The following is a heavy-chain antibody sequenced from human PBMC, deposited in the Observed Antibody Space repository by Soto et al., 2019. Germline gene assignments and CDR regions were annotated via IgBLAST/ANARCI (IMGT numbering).Heavy chain of an antibody. J-gene: IGHJ4*02. D-gene: IGHD3-3*01. V-gene: IGHV2-5*01. Sequence: QITLKESGPTLVKPTQTLTLTCTFSGFSLSTGGVGVGWIRQPPGKALEWLALIYWNDDTRYSPSLKSRLTITKDTPKNHVVLTMITMDPVDTATYYCARYYDFWSGYPLDYWGQGILVTVSS. CDR3: ARYYDFWSGYPLDY. CDR1: GFSLSTGGVG. CDR2: IYWNDDT.